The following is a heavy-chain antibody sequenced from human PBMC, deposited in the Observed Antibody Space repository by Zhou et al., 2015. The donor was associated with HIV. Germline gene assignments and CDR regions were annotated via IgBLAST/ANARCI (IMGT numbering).Heavy chain of an antibody. D-gene: IGHD2/OR15-2a*01. CDR3: ARATGQYFTD. Sequence: LVQSGTEVRKPGSSVKVSCKASGGTFSGSDIAWVRQAPGQGLEWMGGITPMFNTESYAQRFRARLKISVDKSSSEAYMELSGLTSEDTAVYYCARATGQYFTDWGQGTLVTVSS. V-gene: IGHV1-69*06. J-gene: IGHJ1*01. CDR1: GGTFSGSD. CDR2: ITPMFNTE.